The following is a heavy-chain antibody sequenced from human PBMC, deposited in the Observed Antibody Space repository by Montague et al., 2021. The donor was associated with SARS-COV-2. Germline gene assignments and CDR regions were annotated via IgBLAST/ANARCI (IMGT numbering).Heavy chain of an antibody. Sequence: SLRLSCAASGFTFSSYAMSWVRQTPGKGLGWVSALSGSGGSLYYADSVKGRFTISRDNSKNTVYLWVNSLRADDTALYYCAKVLGGWFPFPADYWGQGTLVTVPS. CDR3: AKVLGGWFPFPADY. CDR1: GFTFSSYA. CDR2: LSGSGGSL. V-gene: IGHV3-23*01. D-gene: IGHD6-19*01. J-gene: IGHJ4*02.